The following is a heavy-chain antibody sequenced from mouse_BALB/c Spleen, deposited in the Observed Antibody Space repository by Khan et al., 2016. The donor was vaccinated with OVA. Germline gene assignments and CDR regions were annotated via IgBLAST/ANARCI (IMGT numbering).Heavy chain of an antibody. V-gene: IGHV1S136*01. J-gene: IGHJ2*01. CDR2: IYPYNDDT. Sequence: EVQLQESGPELVKPGASVKMFCKASGYTFTSYVMHWVRQKPGQGLEWIGYIYPYNDDTKYNEKIKGKATLTSDKSSSTAYMELTSLTSEDSAVYYCARNYGYDVYFDYWGQGTTLTVSS. CDR3: ARNYGYDVYFDY. CDR1: GYTFTSYV. D-gene: IGHD2-14*01.